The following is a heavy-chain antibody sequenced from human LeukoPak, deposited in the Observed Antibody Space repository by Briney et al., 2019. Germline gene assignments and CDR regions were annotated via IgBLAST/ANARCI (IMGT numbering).Heavy chain of an antibody. D-gene: IGHD3-10*01. CDR1: GFTFSNYW. J-gene: IGHJ4*02. Sequence: PGGSLRLSCAASGFTFSNYWMTWVRQAPGKGLEWVANIKQDGSERDYVVSVKGRFTISRDDAKNSLYLQMNSLRAEDTAVHYCARGITMANWGQGTLVTVSS. CDR3: ARGITMAN. V-gene: IGHV3-7*04. CDR2: IKQDGSER.